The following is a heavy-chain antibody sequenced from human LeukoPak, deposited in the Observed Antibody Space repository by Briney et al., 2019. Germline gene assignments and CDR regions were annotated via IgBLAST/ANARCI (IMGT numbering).Heavy chain of an antibody. CDR2: VSGSVGST. CDR3: AKELKHYFGWGTYYIPYYGMDV. D-gene: IGHD3-10*01. CDR1: GFTFSTYS. V-gene: IGHV3-23*01. J-gene: IGHJ6*02. Sequence: GGSLRLSCAASGFTFSTYSMSWVRQAPGKGLECVSYVSGSVGSTNYADSVKGRFTISRDNSKNTLYLQMLSLRAEYTAVYYCAKELKHYFGWGTYYIPYYGMDVWGQGTTVTVSS.